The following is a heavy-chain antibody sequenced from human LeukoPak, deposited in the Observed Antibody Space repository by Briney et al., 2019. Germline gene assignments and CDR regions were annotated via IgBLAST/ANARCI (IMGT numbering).Heavy chain of an antibody. CDR3: ARDAAAAGTRFDP. Sequence: GGSLRLSCAASGFTFSDYYMTWIRQAPGKGLEWVSYISSSGSTMYYADSVMGRFTISRDNAKNSLYLQMNSLRVEDTAVYYCARDAAAAGTRFDPWGQGTLVTVSS. CDR2: ISSSGSTM. V-gene: IGHV3-11*01. D-gene: IGHD6-13*01. J-gene: IGHJ5*02. CDR1: GFTFSDYY.